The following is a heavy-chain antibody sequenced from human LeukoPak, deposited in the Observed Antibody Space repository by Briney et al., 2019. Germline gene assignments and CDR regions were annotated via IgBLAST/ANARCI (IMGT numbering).Heavy chain of an antibody. CDR3: ARSGGYEAFGY. CDR1: GFTVSSNY. Sequence: GGSLRLSCAASGFTVSSNYMSWVRQAPGKGLEWVSVIYSGGSTYYADSVKGRFTISRDNSKNTLYLQMISLRAEDTAVYYCARSGGYEAFGYWGQGTLVTVSS. CDR2: IYSGGST. V-gene: IGHV3-66*01. D-gene: IGHD5-12*01. J-gene: IGHJ4*02.